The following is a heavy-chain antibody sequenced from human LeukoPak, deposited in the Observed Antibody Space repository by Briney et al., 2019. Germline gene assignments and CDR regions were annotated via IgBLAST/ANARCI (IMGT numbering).Heavy chain of an antibody. CDR1: GGSFSGYY. J-gene: IGHJ4*02. CDR3: ARGLDYYDSSGTYYFDY. D-gene: IGHD3-22*01. Sequence: SETLSLTCAVYGGSFSGYYWSWIRQPPGKGLEWIGEINHSGSTNYNPSLKSRVTISVDTSKNQFSLKLSSVTAADTAVYYCARGLDYYDSSGTYYFDYWGQGTLVTVSS. V-gene: IGHV4-34*01. CDR2: INHSGST.